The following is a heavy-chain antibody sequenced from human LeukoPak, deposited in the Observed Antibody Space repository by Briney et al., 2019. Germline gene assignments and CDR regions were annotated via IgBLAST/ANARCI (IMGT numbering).Heavy chain of an antibody. J-gene: IGHJ4*02. CDR2: IYPGDSDT. CDR1: GYSFTSYW. V-gene: IGHV5-51*01. Sequence: GESLKISCKGSGYSFTSYWSGWVRQMPGNGLEWMGSIYPGDSDTRYSPSFQGQVTISADKSISTAYLQWSSLKASDTAMYYCARLTLGELSLLDYWGQGTLVTVSS. D-gene: IGHD3-16*02. CDR3: ARLTLGELSLLDY.